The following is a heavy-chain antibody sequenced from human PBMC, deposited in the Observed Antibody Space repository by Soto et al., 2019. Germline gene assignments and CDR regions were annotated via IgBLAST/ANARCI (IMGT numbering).Heavy chain of an antibody. CDR1: GGTFSNYP. CDR2: IIPIFGTV. V-gene: IGHV1-69*05. Sequence: QVQLVQSGAEVKKPGSSVKVSCKASGGTFSNYPISWVRQAPGQGLEWMGGIIPIFGTVNYAQKFQGRVTXPXAXSXXTAYMELSSLRSEDTAVYYCARGNHRWLQLWYLDLWGRGTLVTVSS. CDR3: ARGNHRWLQLWYLDL. J-gene: IGHJ2*01. D-gene: IGHD5-12*01.